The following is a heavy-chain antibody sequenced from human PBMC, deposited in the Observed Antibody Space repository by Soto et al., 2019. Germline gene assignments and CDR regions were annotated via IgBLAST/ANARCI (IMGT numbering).Heavy chain of an antibody. D-gene: IGHD3-22*01. J-gene: IGHJ6*02. CDR3: ARDPRVVVTYYYYYYGMDV. Sequence: GASVKVSCKASGYTFTSYGISWVRQAPGQGLEWMRWISAYNGNTNYAQKLQGRVTMTTNTSTSTAYMELRSLRSDDTAVYYCARDPRVVVTYYYYYYGMDVWGQGTTVTVSS. CDR1: GYTFTSYG. CDR2: ISAYNGNT. V-gene: IGHV1-18*01.